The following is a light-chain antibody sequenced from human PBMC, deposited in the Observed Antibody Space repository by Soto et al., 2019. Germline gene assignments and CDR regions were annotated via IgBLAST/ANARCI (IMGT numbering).Light chain of an antibody. CDR1: QDVSSN. Sequence: EFVLTQSPATLSLSPGERATLSCRASQDVSSNLAWYQQKPGQAPSLLIYGASTRATGTPARFSGSGSGTEFTLTISSLQSEDYAVYFCQQYIRWPLTFGGGTKVDIK. J-gene: IGKJ4*01. CDR3: QQYIRWPLT. CDR2: GAS. V-gene: IGKV3-15*01.